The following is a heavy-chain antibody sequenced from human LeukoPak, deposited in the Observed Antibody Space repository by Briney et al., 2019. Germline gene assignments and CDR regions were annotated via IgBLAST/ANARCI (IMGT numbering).Heavy chain of an antibody. Sequence: ASVKVSCKASGYTFTGYYMHWVRQAPEQGLEWMGRINPNSGGTNYAQKFQGRVTMTRDTSISTAYMELSRLRSDDTAVYYCARERKYYYDSSGPLGDWGQGTLVTVSS. CDR1: GYTFTGYY. V-gene: IGHV1-2*06. CDR3: ARERKYYYDSSGPLGD. J-gene: IGHJ4*02. CDR2: INPNSGGT. D-gene: IGHD3-22*01.